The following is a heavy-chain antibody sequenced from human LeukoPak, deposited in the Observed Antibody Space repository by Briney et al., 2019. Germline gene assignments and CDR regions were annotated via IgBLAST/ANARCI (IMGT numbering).Heavy chain of an antibody. CDR2: IDSSGTKT. D-gene: IGHD3-3*01. CDR3: AKDETGFLNYFHY. Sequence: GGSLRLSCAATGFTFSSYTMSWVRQAPGKGLAWVSGIDSSGTKTTYADSVKGRFTISRDNPRNTLYLQMNSLRAEDTAVYYCAKDETGFLNYFHYWGQGALVTVSS. J-gene: IGHJ4*02. V-gene: IGHV3-23*01. CDR1: GFTFSSYT.